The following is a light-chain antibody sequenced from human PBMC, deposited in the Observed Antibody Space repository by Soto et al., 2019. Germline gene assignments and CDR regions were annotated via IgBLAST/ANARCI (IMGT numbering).Light chain of an antibody. CDR2: DAS. CDR1: QSIDNY. Sequence: EIVLTQSPATVSLSPGETATLSCRASQSIDNYLAWYQQKPGHAPRLLLYDASTRATGILPRFSGSGSGTDFTLTISSLEPEDFAVYYCQHRGNWPTFGGGTKVEIK. J-gene: IGKJ4*01. CDR3: QHRGNWPT. V-gene: IGKV3-11*01.